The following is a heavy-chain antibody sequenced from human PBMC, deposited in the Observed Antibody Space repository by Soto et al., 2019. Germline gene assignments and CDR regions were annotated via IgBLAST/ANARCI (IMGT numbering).Heavy chain of an antibody. CDR1: GFTFSSYG. D-gene: IGHD3-10*01. Sequence: QVQLVESGGGVVQPGRSLRLSCAASGFTFSSYGMHWVRQAPGKGKEWVAVISYDGSNKYYADSVKGRFTISRDNSTNALYLQLNSLRAEDTALYYCAKDRDGSGVKYWCDPWGQGTLVTFSA. CDR2: ISYDGSNK. V-gene: IGHV3-30*18. J-gene: IGHJ5*02. CDR3: AKDRDGSGVKYWCDP.